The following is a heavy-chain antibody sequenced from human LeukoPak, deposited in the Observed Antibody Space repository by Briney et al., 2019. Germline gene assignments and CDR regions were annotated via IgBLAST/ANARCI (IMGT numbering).Heavy chain of an antibody. CDR1: GFTFDDYG. V-gene: IGHV3-11*01. Sequence: GGSLRLSCAASGFTFDDYGMSWIRQAPGKGLEWVSYISSSGSTIYYADSVKGRFTIPRDNAKNSLYLQMNSLRAEDTAVYYCARDTSHCSSTSCYVSDNWFDPWGQGTLVTVSS. J-gene: IGHJ5*02. CDR3: ARDTSHCSSTSCYVSDNWFDP. D-gene: IGHD2-2*01. CDR2: ISSSGSTI.